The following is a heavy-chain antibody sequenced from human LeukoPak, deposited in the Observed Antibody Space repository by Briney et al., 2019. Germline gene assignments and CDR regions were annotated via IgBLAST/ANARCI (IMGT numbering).Heavy chain of an antibody. CDR1: GGSINTYF. CDR3: ARDKRSYLYNYFDY. Sequence: PSETLSLTCTVSGGSINTYFWTWIRQPPGRGLEWIGNIYYTGSTNYNPSLKSRVTISVDTSKNQFSLKLSSVTAADTAVYYCARDKRSYLYNYFDYWGQGTLVTVSS. D-gene: IGHD1-26*01. J-gene: IGHJ4*02. V-gene: IGHV4-59*01. CDR2: IYYTGST.